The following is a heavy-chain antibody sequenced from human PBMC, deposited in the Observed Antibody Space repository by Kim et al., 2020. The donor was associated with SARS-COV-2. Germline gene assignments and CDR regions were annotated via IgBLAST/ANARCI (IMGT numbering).Heavy chain of an antibody. CDR2: IFHSGST. CDR1: GDSISNNGYY. V-gene: IGHV4-31*01. CDR3: ATLNSGSLTSPYYFVY. Sequence: SETLSLTCTVSGDSISNNGYYWSWVRQRPGKGLECIGYIFHSGSTYYSPSLKRQVTMSVDRSRNQFSLNLKSVTAADTALYYCATLNSGSLTSPYYFVY. J-gene: IGHJ4*01. D-gene: IGHD3-10*01.